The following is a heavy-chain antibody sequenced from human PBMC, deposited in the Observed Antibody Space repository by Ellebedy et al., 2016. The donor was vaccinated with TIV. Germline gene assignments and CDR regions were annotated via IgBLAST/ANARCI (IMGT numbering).Heavy chain of an antibody. D-gene: IGHD6-6*01. Sequence: AASVKVSCKASGGTFSSYAISWVRQAPGQGLEWMGRIIPILGIANYAQKFQGRVTITADKSTSTAYMELSSLRSEDTAVYYCARGGIAARNMVDYWGQGTLVTVSS. V-gene: IGHV1-69*04. CDR3: ARGGIAARNMVDY. CDR1: GGTFSSYA. CDR2: IIPILGIA. J-gene: IGHJ4*02.